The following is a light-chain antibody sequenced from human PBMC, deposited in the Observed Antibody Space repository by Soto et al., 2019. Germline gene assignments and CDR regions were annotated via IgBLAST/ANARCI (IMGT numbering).Light chain of an antibody. J-gene: IGLJ2*01. Sequence: QSALTQPPSASGSPGQSVTISCTGTSSDVGGYNYVSWYQQYPGKVPKLMIYEVIKRPSGVPDRFSGSKSGNTASLTVSGLQAEDEADYYCSSYAGSNNYVVFGGGTKLTVL. CDR2: EVI. CDR1: SSDVGGYNY. CDR3: SSYAGSNNYVV. V-gene: IGLV2-8*01.